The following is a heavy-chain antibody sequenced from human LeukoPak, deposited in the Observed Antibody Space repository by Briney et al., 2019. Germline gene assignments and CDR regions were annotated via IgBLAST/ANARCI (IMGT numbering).Heavy chain of an antibody. J-gene: IGHJ6*03. CDR3: ASWLVYYYYMDV. CDR1: GFTFSSYS. D-gene: IGHD6-19*01. V-gene: IGHV3-21*01. CDR2: ISSSSSYI. Sequence: GGSLRLSCAASGFTFSSYSMNWVRQAPGKGLEWVSSISSSSSYIYYADSVKGRFTISRDNAKNSLYLQMNSLRAEDTAVYYCASWLVYYYYMDVWGKGTTVTVSS.